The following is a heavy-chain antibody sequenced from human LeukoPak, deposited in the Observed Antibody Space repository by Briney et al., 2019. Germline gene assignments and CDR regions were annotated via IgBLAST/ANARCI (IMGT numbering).Heavy chain of an antibody. J-gene: IGHJ3*02. D-gene: IGHD6-19*01. V-gene: IGHV3-74*01. Sequence: PGGSLRLSCEVSGLTFSTYWMHWVRQGPGKGLVWVSRINSDGSSTIYADSVKGRFTISRDNSKNTLYLQMNSLRAEDTAVYYCARVKGRDGGSGWYGDAFDIWGQGTMVTVSS. CDR2: INSDGSST. CDR3: ARVKGRDGGSGWYGDAFDI. CDR1: GLTFSTYW.